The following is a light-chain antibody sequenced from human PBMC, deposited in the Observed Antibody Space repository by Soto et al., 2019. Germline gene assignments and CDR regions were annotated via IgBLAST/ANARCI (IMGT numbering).Light chain of an antibody. J-gene: IGLJ2*01. CDR2: GNS. V-gene: IGLV1-40*01. CDR1: SSNIGTGHD. CDR3: QSYDSNLSVV. Sequence: QPVLTQPPSVSGAPGQRVTISCTGSSSNIGTGHDVHWYQQLPGTAPKLLIYGNSNRLSGVPDRFSGSKSGTSASLAITGLQAEDEADYYCQSYDSNLSVVFGGGTKVTAL.